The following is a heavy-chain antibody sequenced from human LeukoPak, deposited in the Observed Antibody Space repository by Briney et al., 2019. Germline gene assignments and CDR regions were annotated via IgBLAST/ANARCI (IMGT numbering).Heavy chain of an antibody. CDR3: ASTLGGSYAFDI. D-gene: IGHD1-26*01. V-gene: IGHV1-69*06. Sequence: SVKVSCKASGGTFSSYAISWVRQAPGQGLEWMGGIIPIFGTANYAQKFQGRVTITADKSTSTAYMELSSLRSEDTAVYYCASTLGGSYAFDIWGQGTMVTVSS. CDR2: IIPIFGTA. CDR1: GGTFSSYA. J-gene: IGHJ3*02.